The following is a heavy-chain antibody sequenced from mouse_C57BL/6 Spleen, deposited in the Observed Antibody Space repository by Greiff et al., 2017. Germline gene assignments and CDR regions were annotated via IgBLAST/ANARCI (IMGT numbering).Heavy chain of an antibody. CDR2: INPNYGTT. CDR3: AEGDFQTVAWFAY. V-gene: IGHV1-39*01. D-gene: IGHD3-3*01. Sequence: VQLQQSGPELVKPGASVTISCKASGYSFTDYNMNWVKQSNGKSLEWIGVINPNYGTTSYNQKFKGKATLTVDQSSSTAYMQLNSLTSEDSAVYDCAEGDFQTVAWFAYWGQGTLVTVSA. CDR1: GYSFTDYN. J-gene: IGHJ3*01.